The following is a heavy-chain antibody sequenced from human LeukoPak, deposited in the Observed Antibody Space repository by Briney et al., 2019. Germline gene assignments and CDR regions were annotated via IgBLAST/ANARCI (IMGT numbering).Heavy chain of an antibody. CDR2: IYSTGST. J-gene: IGHJ4*02. D-gene: IGHD4-17*01. Sequence: SETLSLTCTVSGGSITVYYWSWIRQPPGKGLEWIGYIYSTGSTNYNPSFRGRVTISVDTSKNQFSLNLSSVTAADTAVYYCTRRTTVTTLDYWGQGTLVTVSS. CDR1: GGSITVYY. V-gene: IGHV4-59*01. CDR3: TRRTTVTTLDY.